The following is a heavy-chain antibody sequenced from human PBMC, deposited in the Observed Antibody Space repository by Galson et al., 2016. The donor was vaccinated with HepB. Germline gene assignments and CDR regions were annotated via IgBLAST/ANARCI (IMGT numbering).Heavy chain of an antibody. CDR3: ARGLYYGDYAPHY. J-gene: IGHJ4*02. V-gene: IGHV3-23*01. Sequence: SLRLSCAASGFSISIYSMNWVRQAPGKRLEWVSAIRGSGTGTSYTDSVKGRFTISRDNSKNTLYLQMNSLRVEDTAVYYCARGLYYGDYAPHYWGQGTLATVSS. CDR1: GFSISIYS. D-gene: IGHD4-17*01. CDR2: IRGSGTGT.